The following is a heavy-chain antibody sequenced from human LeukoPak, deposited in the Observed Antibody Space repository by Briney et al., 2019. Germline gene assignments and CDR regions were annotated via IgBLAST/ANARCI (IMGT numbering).Heavy chain of an antibody. D-gene: IGHD6-13*01. J-gene: IGHJ4*02. CDR2: INQDGSET. CDR1: GFTFGSFW. CDR3: ARDQVLVREDFDY. V-gene: IGHV3-7*01. Sequence: PGESLRLSCAASGFTFGSFWMTWVRQAPGKGLEWVASINQDGSETYYVDSVKGRFTISRDNAKNSLYLQMSSLRAEDTAVYYCARDQVLVREDFDYWGQGTLVTVSS.